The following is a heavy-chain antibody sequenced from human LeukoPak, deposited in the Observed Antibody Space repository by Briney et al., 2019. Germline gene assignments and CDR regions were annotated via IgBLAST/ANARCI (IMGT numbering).Heavy chain of an antibody. J-gene: IGHJ4*02. D-gene: IGHD2-2*01. V-gene: IGHV1-69*13. CDR1: GYTFSIHD. CDR3: ARESVVPAAFDY. Sequence: SVKVSCKASGYTFSIHDINWVRQAPGQGLEWMGGIIPIFGTANYAQKFQGRVTITADESTSTAYMELSSLRSEDTAVYYCARESVVPAAFDYWGQGTLVTVSS. CDR2: IIPIFGTA.